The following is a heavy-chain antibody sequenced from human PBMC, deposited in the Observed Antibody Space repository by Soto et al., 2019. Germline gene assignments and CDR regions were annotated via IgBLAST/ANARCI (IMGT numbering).Heavy chain of an antibody. V-gene: IGHV3-11*04. J-gene: IGHJ3*02. D-gene: IGHD6-6*01. CDR2: XSXXRXTXX. Sequence: GGSVSLSCDASGFSFSDYYMTWIRQAPGKGLEXVSXXSXXRXTXXXYXXSVKGRFTISRDNDKKSVYLQMTSLRGDDTAIYYCARTMGTSPFLDIWGQGTMVTVSS. CDR3: ARTMGTSPFLDI. CDR1: GFSFSDYY.